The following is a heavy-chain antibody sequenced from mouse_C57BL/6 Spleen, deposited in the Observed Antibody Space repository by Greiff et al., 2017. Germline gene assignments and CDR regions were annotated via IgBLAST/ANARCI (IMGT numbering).Heavy chain of an antibody. V-gene: IGHV1-72*01. CDR3: ARSFTTVVATGNVDY. CDR2: IDPNSGGT. J-gene: IGHJ2*01. CDR1: GYTFTSYW. D-gene: IGHD1-1*01. Sequence: QVQLQQPGAELVKPGASVKLSCKASGYTFTSYWMHWVKQRPGRGLEWIGRIDPNSGGTKYNEKFKSKATLTVDKPSSTAYMQLSSLTSEDSAVYYCARSFTTVVATGNVDYWGQGTTLTVSS.